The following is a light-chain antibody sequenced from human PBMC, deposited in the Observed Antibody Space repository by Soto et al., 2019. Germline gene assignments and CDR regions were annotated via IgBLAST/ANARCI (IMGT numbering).Light chain of an antibody. CDR1: QSVSSSY. V-gene: IGKV3-20*01. J-gene: IGKJ2*01. Sequence: EVVLTQSPVTLSLSPGERATLSCRASQSVSSSYLAWYQQKPGQAPRLLIYGASSRATGIPDRFSGSGSGTDFTLTISRLEPEDFAVHYCQQYDTSIWAYTFGQGTKVDIK. CDR3: QQYDTSIWAYT. CDR2: GAS.